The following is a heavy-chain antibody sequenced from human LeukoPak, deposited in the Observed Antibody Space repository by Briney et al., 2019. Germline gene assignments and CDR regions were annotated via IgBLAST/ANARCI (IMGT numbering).Heavy chain of an antibody. J-gene: IGHJ5*02. CDR1: GGSFSGYY. V-gene: IGHV4-34*01. D-gene: IGHD3-10*01. CDR3: ARRIAPFSFMITGRFDP. CDR2: INHSGST. Sequence: SETLSLTCAVYGGSFSGYYWSWIRQPPGKGPEWIGEINHSGSTNYNPSLKSRVTISVDTSKNQFSLKLSSVTAADTAVYYCARRIAPFSFMITGRFDPWGQGTLVTVSS.